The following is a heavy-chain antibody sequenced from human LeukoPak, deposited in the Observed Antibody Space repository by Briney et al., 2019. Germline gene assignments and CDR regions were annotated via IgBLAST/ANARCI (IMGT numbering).Heavy chain of an antibody. Sequence: GGSLRLSCAASGFTFSSYGMHWVRQAPGKGLEWVAVISYDGSNKYYADSVKGRFTISRDNSKNTLYLQMNSLRAEDTAVYYCARVSRGSGYSDYWGQGTLVTVSS. J-gene: IGHJ4*02. D-gene: IGHD3-22*01. CDR3: ARVSRGSGYSDY. CDR1: GFTFSSYG. CDR2: ISYDGSNK. V-gene: IGHV3-30*03.